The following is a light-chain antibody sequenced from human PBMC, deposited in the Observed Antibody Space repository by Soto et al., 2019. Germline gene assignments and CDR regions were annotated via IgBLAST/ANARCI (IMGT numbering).Light chain of an antibody. V-gene: IGLV1-40*01. CDR3: QSYDTPVV. Sequence: QSVLTQPPSVSGAPGQRVTISCTGSSSNIGAGYDVYWYQQFPGTAPKLLIYGNNNRPSGVPDRFSGSKSGTSASLAITGLQDEDEADYYCQSYDTPVVFGGGTKLTVL. CDR1: SSNIGAGYD. J-gene: IGLJ2*01. CDR2: GNN.